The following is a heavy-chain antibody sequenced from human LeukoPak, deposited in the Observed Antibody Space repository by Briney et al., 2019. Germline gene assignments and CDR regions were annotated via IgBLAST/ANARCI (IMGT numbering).Heavy chain of an antibody. D-gene: IGHD4-11*01. CDR2: IWSGGSNR. J-gene: IGHJ4*01. Sequence: GRPLRPSGAASELISIHNGMPWVPQAPAKGLEGVAVIWSGGSNRFYAGSVKGRFTISRDNSQNTVFLQMNSLRVEDTAMYYCARDAQRGFDYSNSLEYWGHGTLVTVSS. V-gene: IGHV3-33*01. CDR3: ARDAQRGFDYSNSLEY. CDR1: ELISIHNG.